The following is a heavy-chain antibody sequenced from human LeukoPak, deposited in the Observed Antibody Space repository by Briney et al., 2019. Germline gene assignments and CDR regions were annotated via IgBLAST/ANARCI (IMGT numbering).Heavy chain of an antibody. Sequence: SETLSLTRAVYGGSFSGYYWSWIRQPPGKGLEWIGEINHSGSTNYNPSLKSRVTISVDTSKNQFSLKLSSVTAADTAVYYCARGVGYCSSTSCYGYYYGMDVWGQGTTVTVSS. D-gene: IGHD2-2*01. V-gene: IGHV4-34*01. CDR3: ARGVGYCSSTSCYGYYYGMDV. CDR2: INHSGST. CDR1: GGSFSGYY. J-gene: IGHJ6*02.